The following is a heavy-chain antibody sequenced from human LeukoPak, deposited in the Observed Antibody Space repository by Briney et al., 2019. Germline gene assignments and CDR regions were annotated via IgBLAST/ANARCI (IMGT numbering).Heavy chain of an antibody. Sequence: ASVKVSCKASGYTFTSYAMNWVRQAPGQGLEWMGWINTKTGNPTYAQGFTGRFVFSLDTSVSTAYLQISSLKAEDTAVYYCARDQADGGYDSSAFDYWGQGTLVTVSS. V-gene: IGHV7-4-1*02. D-gene: IGHD3-22*01. CDR1: GYTFTSYA. CDR2: INTKTGNP. CDR3: ARDQADGGYDSSAFDY. J-gene: IGHJ4*02.